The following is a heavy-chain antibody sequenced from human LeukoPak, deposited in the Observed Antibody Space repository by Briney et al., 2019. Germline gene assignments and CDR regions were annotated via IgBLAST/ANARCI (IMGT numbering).Heavy chain of an antibody. J-gene: IGHJ4*02. CDR2: IIPILGIA. D-gene: IGHD2/OR15-2a*01. CDR3: ARAPSMALPPDY. CDR1: GGTFSSYA. V-gene: IGHV1-69*04. Sequence: SVKVSCKASGGTFSSYAISWVRQAPGQGLEWMGRIIPILGIANYAQKFQGRVTITADKSTSTAYMELSSLRSEDTAVYYCARAPSMALPPDYWGQGTLVTVSS.